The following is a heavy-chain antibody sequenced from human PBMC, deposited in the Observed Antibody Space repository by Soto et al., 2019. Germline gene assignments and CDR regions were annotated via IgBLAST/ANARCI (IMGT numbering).Heavy chain of an antibody. Sequence: QVQLVQSGAEVKKPGSSVKVSCKASGGTFSSYTISSVRQAPGQGLEWMGRIIPILGIANYAQKFQGRVTITADKSTSTAYMELSSLRSEDTAVYYCASLDGSRWAFDIWGQATMVTVSS. D-gene: IGHD1-26*01. J-gene: IGHJ3*02. V-gene: IGHV1-69*02. CDR2: IIPILGIA. CDR1: GGTFSSYT. CDR3: ASLDGSRWAFDI.